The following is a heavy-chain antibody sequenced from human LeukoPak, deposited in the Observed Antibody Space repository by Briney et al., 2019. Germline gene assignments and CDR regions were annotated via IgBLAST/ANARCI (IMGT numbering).Heavy chain of an antibody. D-gene: IGHD5-18*01. V-gene: IGHV4-59*01. CDR2: IYYSGST. J-gene: IGHJ3*02. Sequence: PSETLSLTCTVSGGSISSYYWSWIRQPPGKGLEWIGYIYYSGSTNYNPSLKSRVTISVDTSKNQFSLKLSSATAADTAVYYCARAHEWIQLRDAFDIWGQGTMVTVSS. CDR1: GGSISSYY. CDR3: ARAHEWIQLRDAFDI.